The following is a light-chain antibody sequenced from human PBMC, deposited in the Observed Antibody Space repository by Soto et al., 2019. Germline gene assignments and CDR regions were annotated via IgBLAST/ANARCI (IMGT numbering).Light chain of an antibody. CDR3: QHYNSYSEA. J-gene: IGKJ1*01. Sequence: DIQMTQSPSILSANVGDRVTITCRASQSISTWLAWYQQKPGKAPKILIYDISSLESGVPSRFSGSGSGTEFTLTIRSLQPDDFATYYCQHYNSYSEAFGQGTKVDIK. CDR1: QSISTW. V-gene: IGKV1-5*01. CDR2: DIS.